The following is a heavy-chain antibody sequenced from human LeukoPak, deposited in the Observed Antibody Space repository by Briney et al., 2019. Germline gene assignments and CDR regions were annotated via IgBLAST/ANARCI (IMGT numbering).Heavy chain of an antibody. D-gene: IGHD1-7*01. CDR3: AKAQGWNYENWFDP. CDR1: GFTFSSCA. Sequence: GGSLRLSCAASGFTFSSCAMSWVRQAPGKGLEWVSAINGSGGSTYYADSVKGRFTISRDNSKNTLYLQMNSLRAEDTAVYYCAKAQGWNYENWFDPWGQGTLVTVSS. CDR2: INGSGGST. J-gene: IGHJ5*02. V-gene: IGHV3-23*01.